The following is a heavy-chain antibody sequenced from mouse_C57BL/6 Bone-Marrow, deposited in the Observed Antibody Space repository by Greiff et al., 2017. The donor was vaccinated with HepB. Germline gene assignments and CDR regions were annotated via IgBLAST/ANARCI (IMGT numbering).Heavy chain of an antibody. Sequence: EVKLQESGAELVRPGASVKLSCTASGFNIKDDYMHWVKQRPEQGLEWIGWIDPENGDTEYASKFQGKATITADTSSNTAYLQLSSLTSEDTAVYYCTTGGYYVEYWGQGTTLTVSS. CDR2: IDPENGDT. CDR1: GFNIKDDY. J-gene: IGHJ2*01. CDR3: TTGGYYVEY. V-gene: IGHV14-4*01.